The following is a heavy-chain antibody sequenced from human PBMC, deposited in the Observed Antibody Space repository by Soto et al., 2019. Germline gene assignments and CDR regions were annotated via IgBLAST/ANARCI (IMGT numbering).Heavy chain of an antibody. CDR2: ISAYNGNT. V-gene: IGHV1-18*01. J-gene: IGHJ3*02. D-gene: IGHD6-19*01. Sequence: QVQLVQSGAEVKKPGASVKVSCKASGYTFTSYGISWVRQAPGQGLEWMGWISAYNGNTNYAQNLQGRVTMTTDLSTSTAYMELRSLRSDDTAAYYCTRTPALAIAVAGLEDTFDIWGQGTMVTVCS. CDR1: GYTFTSYG. CDR3: TRTPALAIAVAGLEDTFDI.